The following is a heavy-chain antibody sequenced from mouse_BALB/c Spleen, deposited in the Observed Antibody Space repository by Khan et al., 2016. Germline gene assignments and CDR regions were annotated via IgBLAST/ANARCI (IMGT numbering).Heavy chain of an antibody. J-gene: IGHJ4*01. D-gene: IGHD3-2*02. V-gene: IGHV1S29*02. Sequence: VQLQQSGPELVKPGASVKISCKASGYTFTDYNMHWVKQSHGKSLEWIGYIYPYNGGTGYSQKFRSKATLTVDNSFSTDYMELRSLTSEDSAVYYCAISGVPYAMDYWSHGTSVTVSS. CDR1: GYTFTDYN. CDR3: AISGVPYAMDY. CDR2: IYPYNGGT.